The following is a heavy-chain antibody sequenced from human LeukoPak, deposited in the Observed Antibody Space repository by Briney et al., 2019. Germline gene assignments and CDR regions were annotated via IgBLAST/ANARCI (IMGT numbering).Heavy chain of an antibody. CDR1: GFTFSSYD. D-gene: IGHD6-19*01. CDR2: IGTAGDT. CDR3: ARAVAGTWFDP. V-gene: IGHV3-13*01. Sequence: PGGSLRLSCAASGFTFSSYDMHWVRHATGKGLEWVSAIGTAGDTYYPGSVKGRSTISRENAKNSLYLQMNSLRAGDTAVYYCARAVAGTWFDPWGQGTLVTVSS. J-gene: IGHJ5*02.